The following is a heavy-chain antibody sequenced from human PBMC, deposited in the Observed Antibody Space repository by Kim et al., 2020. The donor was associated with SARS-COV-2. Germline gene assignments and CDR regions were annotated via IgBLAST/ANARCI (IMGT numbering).Heavy chain of an antibody. CDR2: IYYSGST. Sequence: SETLSLTCTVSGGSISSGGYYWSWIRQHPGKGLVWIGYIYYSGSTYSNPSLKGGVTISVDTSKNQFSLKLSSVTAADTAVYYCAMLSDGYNFELGAFDIWGQGTMVTVSS. D-gene: IGHD5-12*01. J-gene: IGHJ3*02. CDR1: GGSISSGGYY. CDR3: AMLSDGYNFELGAFDI. V-gene: IGHV4-31*03.